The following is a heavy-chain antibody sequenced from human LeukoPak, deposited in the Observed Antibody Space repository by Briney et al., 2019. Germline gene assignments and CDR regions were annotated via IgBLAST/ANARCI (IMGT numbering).Heavy chain of an antibody. V-gene: IGHV3-23*01. CDR3: AKDKARVYNGGDAFDI. Sequence: GGSLRLSCAASGFTFSSYAMSWVRQAPGKGLEWVSAISGSGGSTYYADSVKGRFTISRDNSKNTLYLQMNSLRAEDTAVYYCAKDKARVYNGGDAFDIRGQGTMVTVSS. CDR2: ISGSGGST. J-gene: IGHJ3*02. D-gene: IGHD1-1*01. CDR1: GFTFSSYA.